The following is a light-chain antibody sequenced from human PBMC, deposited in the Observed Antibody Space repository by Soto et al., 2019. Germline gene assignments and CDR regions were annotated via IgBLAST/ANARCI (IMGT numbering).Light chain of an antibody. CDR1: SSDVGSYDP. Sequence: QSVLTQPASVSGSPGQSITISCTGTSSDVGSYDPVSWYQQHPDKAPKLLLSEVSKRPSGVSVRFSGSKSGNTASLTISGLQPEDEADYYCCSYAPPRLFGGGTKLTVL. CDR3: CSYAPPRL. J-gene: IGLJ2*01. V-gene: IGLV2-23*02. CDR2: EVS.